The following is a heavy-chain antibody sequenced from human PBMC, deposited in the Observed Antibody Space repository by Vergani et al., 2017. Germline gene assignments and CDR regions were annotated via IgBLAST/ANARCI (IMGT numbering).Heavy chain of an antibody. CDR2: INHSGST. J-gene: IGHJ6*03. Sequence: QVQLQQWGAGLLKPSETLSLTCAVYGGSFSGYYWSWIRQPPGKGLEWIGEINHSGSTNYNPSLKSRVTISVDTSKNQFSLQLNSVTPEDTAVYYCARDVRSGWYYYYYMDVWGKGTTVTVSS. V-gene: IGHV4-34*01. CDR3: ARDVRSGWYYYYYMDV. D-gene: IGHD6-19*01. CDR1: GGSFSGYY.